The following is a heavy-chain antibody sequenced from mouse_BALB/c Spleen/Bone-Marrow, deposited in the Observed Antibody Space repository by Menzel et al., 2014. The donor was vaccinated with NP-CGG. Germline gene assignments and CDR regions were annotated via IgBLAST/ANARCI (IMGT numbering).Heavy chain of an antibody. J-gene: IGHJ3*01. D-gene: IGHD2-4*01. V-gene: IGHV10S3*01. CDR3: VRGDDYDAWFTY. CDR1: GFTFNTNA. Sequence: EVNVVGSGGGLVQPKGSLKLSCAASGFTFNTNAMNWVRQAPGKGLEWVARIRSKNNNYATYYADSVKDRFTISRDDSQSMLYLQMNNLKTEDTAMYYCVRGDDYDAWFTYWGQGTLVAVSA. CDR2: IRSKNNNYAT.